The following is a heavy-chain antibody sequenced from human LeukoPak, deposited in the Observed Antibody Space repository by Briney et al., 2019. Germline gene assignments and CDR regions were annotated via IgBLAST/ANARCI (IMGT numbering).Heavy chain of an antibody. CDR2: ISGSGGST. V-gene: IGHV3-23*01. Sequence: GGSLRLSCAASGFTFSSYAMSEVRQAPGKGLEWVSAISGSGGSTYYADSVKGRFTISRDNSKNTLYLQMNSLRAEDTAVYYCAKAASPYYYYGMDVWGQGTTVTVSS. CDR1: GFTFSSYA. CDR3: AKAASPYYYYGMDV. J-gene: IGHJ6*02.